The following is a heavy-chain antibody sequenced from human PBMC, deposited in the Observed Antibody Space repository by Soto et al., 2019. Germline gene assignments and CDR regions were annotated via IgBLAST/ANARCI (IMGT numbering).Heavy chain of an antibody. CDR2: GYSGGAT. Sequence: QLVETGGGLIQPGTSLTLSCAASGFSVSRNYMTWVRQAPGKGLEWVSFGYSGGATFYADSVKGRFILSRDDSQTTMYLQMNNLRAEDTAVYYCARVPGRLWGRGTLVTVAS. D-gene: IGHD3-10*01. J-gene: IGHJ4*02. V-gene: IGHV3-53*02. CDR3: ARVPGRL. CDR1: GFSVSRNY.